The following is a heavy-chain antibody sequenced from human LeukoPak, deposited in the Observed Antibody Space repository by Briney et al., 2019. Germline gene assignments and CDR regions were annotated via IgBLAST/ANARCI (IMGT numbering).Heavy chain of an antibody. J-gene: IGHJ4*02. CDR1: GGSIISGGYY. V-gene: IGHV4-31*03. CDR3: ARVTRTFYDILTGRSREGRFDY. CDR2: TYYSGST. Sequence: SETLSLTCTVSGGSIISGGYYWSWIRQHPGKGLEWIGYTYYSGSTYYNPSLKSRVTVSADTSKNQFSLKLRSVTAADTAVYYCARVTRTFYDILTGRSREGRFDYWGQGTLVTVSS. D-gene: IGHD3-9*01.